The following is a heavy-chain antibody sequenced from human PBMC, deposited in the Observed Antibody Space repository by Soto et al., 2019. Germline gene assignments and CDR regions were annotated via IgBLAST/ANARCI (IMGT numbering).Heavy chain of an antibody. Sequence: GASVKVSCKASGGTFSSYAISWVRQAPGQGLEWMGGIIPIFGTANYAQKFQGRVTITADESTSTAYMELSSLRSEDTAVYYCARDKGYYGSGSPIKPHDGNWFDPWGQGTLVTVSS. CDR3: ARDKGYYGSGSPIKPHDGNWFDP. J-gene: IGHJ5*02. CDR2: IIPIFGTA. D-gene: IGHD3-10*01. CDR1: GGTFSSYA. V-gene: IGHV1-69*13.